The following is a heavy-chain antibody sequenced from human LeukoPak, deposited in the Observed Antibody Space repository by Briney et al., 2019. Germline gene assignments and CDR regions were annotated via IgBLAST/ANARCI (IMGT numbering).Heavy chain of an antibody. CDR2: INPNSGGT. Sequence: ASVKVSCKPSGYTFTGFYMHWVRQAPGQGLEWMGWINPNSGGTNYAQKFQGRVTMTRDTSISTAYMELSRLRSDDTAVYYCARAAIPYSSGPYYFDYWGQGTLVTVSS. CDR3: ARAAIPYSSGPYYFDY. V-gene: IGHV1-2*02. J-gene: IGHJ4*02. CDR1: GYTFTGFY. D-gene: IGHD6-19*01.